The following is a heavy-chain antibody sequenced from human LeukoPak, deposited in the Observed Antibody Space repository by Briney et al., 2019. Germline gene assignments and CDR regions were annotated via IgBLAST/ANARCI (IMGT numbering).Heavy chain of an antibody. J-gene: IGHJ4*02. V-gene: IGHV4-59*01. CDR3: ARIDRGFRGFTYYFDY. D-gene: IGHD3-22*01. CDR2: IYYSGST. CDR1: GGSISTYY. Sequence: SETLSLTCTVSGGSISTYYWSSIRQPPGKGLEWIGYIYYSGSTNYNPSLKSRVTISVDTSKKQFSLKLSSVTAADTAVYYCARIDRGFRGFTYYFDYWGQGSLVTVSS.